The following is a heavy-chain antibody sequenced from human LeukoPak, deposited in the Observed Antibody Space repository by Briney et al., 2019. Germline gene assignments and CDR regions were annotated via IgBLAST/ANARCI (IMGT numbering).Heavy chain of an antibody. V-gene: IGHV3-23*01. D-gene: IGHD3-3*01. J-gene: IGHJ4*02. CDR1: GFTFSNYS. CDR3: AKADRGVETFFDY. CDR2: IRGSGAGT. Sequence: GGSLRLSCAASGFTFSNYSLGWVRQAPGRGLEWVATIRGSGAGTYYSDSVQGRFTISRDNSKRTLFLQMNSLRAEDTAVYYCAKADRGVETFFDYWGQGTLVTVSS.